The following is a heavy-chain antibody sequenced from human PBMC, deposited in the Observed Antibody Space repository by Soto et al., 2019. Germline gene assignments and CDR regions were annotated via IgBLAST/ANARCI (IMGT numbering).Heavy chain of an antibody. CDR1: GDSISSADYY. D-gene: IGHD1-1*01. V-gene: IGHV4-30-4*01. J-gene: IGHJ6*02. Sequence: SETLSLTCTVSGDSISSADYYWSWIRQTPGKGLEWIGHIFYSGTTYYNPSLKSRLTISVDTSKNHFSLRLTSVTAADTAVYYCARYLWVEPELYYYGMDVWGQGTTVTVSS. CDR3: ARYLWVEPELYYYGMDV. CDR2: IFYSGTT.